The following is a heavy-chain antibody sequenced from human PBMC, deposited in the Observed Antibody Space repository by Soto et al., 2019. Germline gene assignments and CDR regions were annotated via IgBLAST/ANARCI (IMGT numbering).Heavy chain of an antibody. CDR1: GFTFTSSA. Sequence: SVKVSCKASGFTFTSSAMQWVRQARGQRLEWIGWIVVGSGNTNYAQKFQERVTITRDMSTSTAYMELSSLRSEDTAVYYCAAHSPPRYSGYDYMVFDYWGQGTLVTVSS. D-gene: IGHD5-12*01. CDR2: IVVGSGNT. V-gene: IGHV1-58*02. J-gene: IGHJ4*02. CDR3: AAHSPPRYSGYDYMVFDY.